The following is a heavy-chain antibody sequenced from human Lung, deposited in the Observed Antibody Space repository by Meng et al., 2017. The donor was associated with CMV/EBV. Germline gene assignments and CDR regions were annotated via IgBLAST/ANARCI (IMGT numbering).Heavy chain of an antibody. CDR3: ARGNGWRFDY. CDR1: GYTFTSSS. V-gene: IGHV7-4-1*01. D-gene: IGHD6-19*01. Sequence: QGELVQSGSELKNPGDSVKVSCQAAGYTFTSSSMNWVRNAPGQGLEWMGWININTGNPTYAQGFTGRFVFSLDTSVSTAYLQIDSLKADDTAVYYCARGNGWRFDYWGQGTLVTVSS. J-gene: IGHJ4*02. CDR2: ININTGNP.